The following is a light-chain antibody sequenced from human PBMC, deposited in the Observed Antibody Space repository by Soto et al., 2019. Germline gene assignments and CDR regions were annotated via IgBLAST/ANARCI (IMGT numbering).Light chain of an antibody. Sequence: EIVLTQSPGTLSLSPGERATRSCRASQSVVTNYLAWYQQKPGQAPRLLIYGASTRATGIPDRFGGSGSGTVFTLTISRLEPEDFAVYYCQQYGRSPLTFGGGTKVDIK. CDR2: GAS. CDR3: QQYGRSPLT. V-gene: IGKV3-20*01. CDR1: QSVVTNY. J-gene: IGKJ4*01.